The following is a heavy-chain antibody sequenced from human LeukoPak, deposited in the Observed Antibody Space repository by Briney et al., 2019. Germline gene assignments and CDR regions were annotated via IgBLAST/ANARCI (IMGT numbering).Heavy chain of an antibody. Sequence: SETLSLTCAVYGGSFSGYYWSWIRQPPGKGLEWIGEINHSGSTNYNPSLKSRVTISVDTSKNQFSLKLSSVTAADTAVYYCARGRAGGVWGQGTTATVSS. CDR1: GGSFSGYY. D-gene: IGHD3-16*01. V-gene: IGHV4-34*01. J-gene: IGHJ6*02. CDR3: ARGRAGGV. CDR2: INHSGST.